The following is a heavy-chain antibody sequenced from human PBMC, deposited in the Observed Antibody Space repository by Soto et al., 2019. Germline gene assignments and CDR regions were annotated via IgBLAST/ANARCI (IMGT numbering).Heavy chain of an antibody. Sequence: QVQLVESVGCVVQPGRSLRVSGAASGITISNYFMYWVRQASGKGLEWVAAISYDGSNKHYSDPVQGRFTISRDNSKNTLFLQMNSLRDEDTAVYYGVAGDQYYAIGVWGQGTTVAVSS. V-gene: IGHV3-30-3*01. CDR1: GITISNYF. J-gene: IGHJ6*02. CDR2: ISYDGSNK. D-gene: IGHD2-2*01. CDR3: VAGDQYYAIGV.